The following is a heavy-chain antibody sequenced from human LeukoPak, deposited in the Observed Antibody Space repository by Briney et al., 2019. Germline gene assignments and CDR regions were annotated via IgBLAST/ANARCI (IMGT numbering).Heavy chain of an antibody. CDR3: ARGGAMVRGVLYYYGMDV. J-gene: IGHJ6*04. Sequence: SETLSLTCAVYGGSFSGYYWSWIRQPPGKGLEWIGDINHSGSTNYNPSLKSRVTISVDTSKNQFSLKLSSVTAADTAVYYCARGGAMVRGVLYYYGMDVWGKGTTVTVSS. CDR1: GGSFSGYY. D-gene: IGHD3-10*01. V-gene: IGHV4-34*01. CDR2: INHSGST.